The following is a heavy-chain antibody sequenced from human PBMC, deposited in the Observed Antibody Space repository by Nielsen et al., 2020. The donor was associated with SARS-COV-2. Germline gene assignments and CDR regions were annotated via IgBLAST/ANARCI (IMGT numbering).Heavy chain of an antibody. D-gene: IGHD1-26*01. V-gene: IGHV4-30-2*01. CDR2: IYHSGST. CDR1: GGSISSGGYS. J-gene: IGHJ5*02. CDR3: ARAWDAPFDP. Sequence: SETLSLTCAVSGGSISSGGYSWSWIRQPPGKGLEWIGYIYHSGSTYYNPSLKSRVTISVDRSKNQFSLKLSSVTAADTAVYYCARAWDAPFDPWGQGTLVTVSS.